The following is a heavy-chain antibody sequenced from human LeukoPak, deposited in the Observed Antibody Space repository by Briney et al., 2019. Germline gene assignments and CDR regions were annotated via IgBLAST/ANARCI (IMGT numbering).Heavy chain of an antibody. CDR1: GYTFTSYD. CDR2: MNPNSGNT. V-gene: IGHV1-8*01. D-gene: IGHD6-19*01. Sequence: ASVTVSCKASGYTFTSYDINWVRQANGQGQGWMGWMNPNSGNTGYAHKFQGRVTMTRNTSISTAYMELSSLRSEDTAVYYCARAASARGYYYYYMDVWGKGTTVTVSS. J-gene: IGHJ6*03. CDR3: ARAASARGYYYYYMDV.